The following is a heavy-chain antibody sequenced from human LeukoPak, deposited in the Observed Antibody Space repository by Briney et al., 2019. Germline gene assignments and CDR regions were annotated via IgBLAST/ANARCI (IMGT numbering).Heavy chain of an antibody. CDR2: IYPGDSDT. D-gene: IGHD6-19*01. Sequence: GESLKISCKGSGYSFTSYWIGWVRQMPGKGLEWMGIIYPGDSDTRYSPSFQGQVTISADKSISTAYLQWSSLEASDTAMYYCVRRGIAVAGTPAEYFQHWGQGTLVIVSS. V-gene: IGHV5-51*01. CDR1: GYSFTSYW. CDR3: VRRGIAVAGTPAEYFQH. J-gene: IGHJ1*01.